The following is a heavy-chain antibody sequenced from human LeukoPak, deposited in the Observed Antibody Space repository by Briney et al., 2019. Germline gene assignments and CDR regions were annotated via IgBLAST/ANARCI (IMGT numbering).Heavy chain of an antibody. V-gene: IGHV3-30*04. CDR2: ISYDGSNK. Sequence: GRSLRPSCAASGFTFSSYAMHWVRQAPGKGLEWGAVISYDGSNKYYADSVKGRFTISRDNSKNTLYLQMNSLRAEGTAVYYCATLPLTTLRWALDYWGQGTLVTVSS. D-gene: IGHD4-23*01. J-gene: IGHJ4*02. CDR3: ATLPLTTLRWALDY. CDR1: GFTFSSYA.